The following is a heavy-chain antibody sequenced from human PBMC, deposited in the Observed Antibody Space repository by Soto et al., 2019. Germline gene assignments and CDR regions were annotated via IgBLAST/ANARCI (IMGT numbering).Heavy chain of an antibody. J-gene: IGHJ6*02. Sequence: GASVKVSCKASGYTFTTYGISWVRQAPGQGLEWMRWISGYNGHTKYAQKFQGRVTMSRDNSKNTVYVHMNSLRAEDTAVYYCAKAINIVLVPPAVDYYYYYGMDVWGQGTTVTVSS. D-gene: IGHD2-2*01. CDR3: AKAINIVLVPPAVDYYYYYGMDV. CDR2: ISGYNGHT. CDR1: GYTFTTYG. V-gene: IGHV1-18*01.